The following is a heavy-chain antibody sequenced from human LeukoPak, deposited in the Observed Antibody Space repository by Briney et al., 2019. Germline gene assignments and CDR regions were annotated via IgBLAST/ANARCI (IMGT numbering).Heavy chain of an antibody. V-gene: IGHV1-69-2*01. CDR2: VDPEDGET. CDR1: GYTFTDYY. J-gene: IGHJ4*02. Sequence: ASVKISCKASGYTFTDYYMHWVQQAPGKGLEWMGRVDPEDGETIYAEKFQGRVTITADTSTDTAYMELSSLRSEDTAVYYCATRYSGSYYLDYWGQGTLVTVSP. CDR3: ATRYSGSYYLDY. D-gene: IGHD1-26*01.